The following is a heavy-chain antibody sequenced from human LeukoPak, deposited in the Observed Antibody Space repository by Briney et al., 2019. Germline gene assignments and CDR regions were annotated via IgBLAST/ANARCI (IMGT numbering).Heavy chain of an antibody. V-gene: IGHV4-59*11. CDR2: IYYSGST. CDR3: AREIEERLGYCSSTSCYWRYYFDY. J-gene: IGHJ4*02. D-gene: IGHD2-2*01. Sequence: SETLSLTCTVSGGSISRHYWSWIRQPPGKGLEWIGYIYYSGSTNYNPSLKSRVTISVDTSKNQFSLKLSSVTAADTAVYYCAREIEERLGYCSSTSCYWRYYFDYWGQGTLVTVSS. CDR1: GGSISRHY.